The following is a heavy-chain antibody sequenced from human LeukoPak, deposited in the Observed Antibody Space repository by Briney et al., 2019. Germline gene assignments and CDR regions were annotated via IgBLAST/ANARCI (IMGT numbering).Heavy chain of an antibody. CDR1: GYTFTGYF. V-gene: IGHV1-2*02. CDR3: ARDTYGGSVRPLHS. J-gene: IGHJ4*02. Sequence: ASVKVSCKASGYTFTGYFMHWVRQAPGQGLEWMGWLSPNSGVTNYAQRFQGRVTMTRDTSISTAYMELSRLRSDDTAVYYCARDTYGGSVRPLHSWGQGTLVTVSS. D-gene: IGHD1-26*01. CDR2: LSPNSGVT.